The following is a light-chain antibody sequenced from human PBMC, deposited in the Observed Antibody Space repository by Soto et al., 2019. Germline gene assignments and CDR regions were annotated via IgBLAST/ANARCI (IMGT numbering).Light chain of an antibody. CDR2: WAS. Sequence: DIVMTQSPDSLAVSLGERATINCKSSQSVLYSSNNKNYLAWYQQKPGQPPKLLIYWASTRESGVPDRFSGSGSGTDFTHAISSLQAEDVAVYYCQQYYSTPPTFGQGTKVDIK. CDR1: QSVLYSSNNKNY. J-gene: IGKJ1*01. CDR3: QQYYSTPPT. V-gene: IGKV4-1*01.